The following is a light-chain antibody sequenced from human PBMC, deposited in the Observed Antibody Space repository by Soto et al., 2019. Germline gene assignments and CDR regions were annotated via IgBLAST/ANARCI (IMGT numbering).Light chain of an antibody. CDR2: EVS. Sequence: QSALTQPASVSGSPGQSITISCTGTSSHVGAYNYVSWYQQYPGKAPKLMIYEVSYRPSGVSNRFSGSKSGNRASLTISGLQAEDEADYYCSSYTVSTTVVFGGGTQLTVL. J-gene: IGLJ3*02. V-gene: IGLV2-14*01. CDR1: SSHVGAYNY. CDR3: SSYTVSTTVV.